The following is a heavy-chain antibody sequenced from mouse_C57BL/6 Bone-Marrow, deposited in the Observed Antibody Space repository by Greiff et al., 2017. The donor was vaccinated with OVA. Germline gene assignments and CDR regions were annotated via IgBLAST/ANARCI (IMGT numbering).Heavy chain of an antibody. CDR3: ARSGSGNRYYYAMDY. J-gene: IGHJ4*01. CDR2: IHPNSGST. Sequence: QVQLQQSGAELVKPGASVKLSCKASGYTFTSYWMHWVKQRPGQGLEWIGMIHPNSGSTNYNEKFKSKATLTADKSSSTAYMQLSSLTSEDSAVYYCARSGSGNRYYYAMDYWGQGTSVTVSS. D-gene: IGHD1-1*01. V-gene: IGHV1-64*01. CDR1: GYTFTSYW.